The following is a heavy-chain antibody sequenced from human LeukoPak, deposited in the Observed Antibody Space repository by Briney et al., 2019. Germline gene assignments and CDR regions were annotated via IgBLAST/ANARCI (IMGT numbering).Heavy chain of an antibody. CDR2: INNSGST. Sequence: PETLSVTCAVYGGSFSGYYWSWIRQPPGKGLEWIGEINNSGSTNYNPSLKSRVTISVDTSKNQFSLKLSSVTAADTAVYYCARGANCSGGSCYPDTRFDPWGQGTLVTVSS. V-gene: IGHV4-34*01. D-gene: IGHD2-15*01. J-gene: IGHJ5*02. CDR3: ARGANCSGGSCYPDTRFDP. CDR1: GGSFSGYY.